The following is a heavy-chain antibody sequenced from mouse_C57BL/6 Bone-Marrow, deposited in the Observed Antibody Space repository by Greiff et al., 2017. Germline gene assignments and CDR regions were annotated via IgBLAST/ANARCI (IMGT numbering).Heavy chain of an antibody. V-gene: IGHV1-50*01. D-gene: IGHD2-4*01. J-gene: IGHJ4*01. CDR2: IDPSDSDT. CDR1: GYTFTSYW. Sequence: LQQPGAELVKPGASVKLSCKASGYTFTSYWMQCVKQRPGQGLAWIGEIDPSDSDTNYNQKFKGKATLTVDTSSSTAYMQLSSLTSEDSAVYYCARWGLRGYAMDYWGQGTSVTVSS. CDR3: ARWGLRGYAMDY.